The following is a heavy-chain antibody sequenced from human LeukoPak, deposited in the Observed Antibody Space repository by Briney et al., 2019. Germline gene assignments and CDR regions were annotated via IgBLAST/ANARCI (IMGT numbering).Heavy chain of an antibody. V-gene: IGHV4-34*01. J-gene: IGHJ4*02. CDR3: ARESSSWPPEIDY. CDR1: GGSISSYY. CDR2: INHSGST. D-gene: IGHD6-13*01. Sequence: SETLSLTCTVSGGSISSYYWSWIRQPPGKGLEWIGEINHSGSTNYNPSLKSRVTISVDTSKNQFSLKLSSVTAADTAVYYCARESSSWPPEIDYWGQGTLVTVSS.